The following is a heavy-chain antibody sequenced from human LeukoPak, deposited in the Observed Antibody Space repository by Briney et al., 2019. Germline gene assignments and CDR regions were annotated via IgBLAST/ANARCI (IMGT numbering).Heavy chain of an antibody. Sequence: SETLSLTCTVSGDSVSSARYYWGWIRQPPGKGLEWIGSIYYSGTTYYNPSLKSRVTILLDMSKNQFFLRLTSVTAADTAVYYCARYSYGGEDWFDPWGQGTLVTVSS. V-gene: IGHV4-39*01. D-gene: IGHD3-16*01. CDR1: GDSVSSARYY. CDR3: ARYSYGGEDWFDP. J-gene: IGHJ5*02. CDR2: IYYSGTT.